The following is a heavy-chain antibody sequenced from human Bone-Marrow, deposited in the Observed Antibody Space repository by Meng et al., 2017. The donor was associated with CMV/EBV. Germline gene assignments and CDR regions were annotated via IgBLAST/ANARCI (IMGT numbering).Heavy chain of an antibody. D-gene: IGHD3-10*01. CDR2: ISWDGGST. CDR3: AKGTGFLRPGEYYFDY. CDR1: GFTFVDYA. Sequence: GGSLRLSCAAFGFTFVDYAMHWVRQAPGKGLEWVSLISWDGGSTYYADSVKGRFTISRDNSKNSLYLQMNSLRAEDTALYYCAKGTGFLRPGEYYFDYWGQGPLVTVSS. V-gene: IGHV3-43D*03. J-gene: IGHJ4*02.